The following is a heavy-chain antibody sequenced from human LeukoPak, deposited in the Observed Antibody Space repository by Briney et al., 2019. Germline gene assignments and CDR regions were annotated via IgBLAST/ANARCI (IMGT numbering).Heavy chain of an antibody. CDR1: GFTFSNAR. Sequence: PGGSLRLSCAASGFTFSNARMSWVRQAPGKGLEWIGRIKTKSDGGTTDYAAPVKGRFTMSRDDSKNTLYLQMNSLETEDTALYYCAWHYFDYWGQGTLVTVSS. V-gene: IGHV3-15*01. CDR3: AWHYFDY. J-gene: IGHJ4*02. CDR2: IKTKSDGGTT.